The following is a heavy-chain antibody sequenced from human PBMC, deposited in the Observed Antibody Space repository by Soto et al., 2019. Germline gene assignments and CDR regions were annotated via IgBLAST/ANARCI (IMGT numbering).Heavy chain of an antibody. V-gene: IGHV1-2*04. CDR1: GYTFTSYG. Sequence: ASVKVSCKASGYTFTSYGISWVRQAPGQGLEWMGWIYPTTGGTNYAPKFQGWVTMTRDTSSSTAYMELSRLKSDDTAVYYCARDGIYDSSGYYYYGMDVWGQGTTVTVSS. D-gene: IGHD3-22*01. CDR2: IYPTTGGT. CDR3: ARDGIYDSSGYYYYGMDV. J-gene: IGHJ6*02.